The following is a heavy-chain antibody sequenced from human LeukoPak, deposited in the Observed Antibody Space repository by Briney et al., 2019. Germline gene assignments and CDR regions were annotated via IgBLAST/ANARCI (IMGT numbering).Heavy chain of an antibody. CDR2: VGVGGTT. Sequence: GGSLRLSCAASGFTFSKYGMNWVRQAPGKGLEWVSGVGVGGTTYYADSVKGRFTISRDTSKNTLYLQMNSLRAEDTAVYYCAKAQGYYDCWGQGTLVTVSS. CDR3: AKAQGYYDC. D-gene: IGHD3-22*01. J-gene: IGHJ4*02. V-gene: IGHV3-23*01. CDR1: GFTFSKYG.